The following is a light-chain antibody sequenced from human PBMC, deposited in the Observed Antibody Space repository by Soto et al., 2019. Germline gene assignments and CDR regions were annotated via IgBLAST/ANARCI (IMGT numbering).Light chain of an antibody. CDR3: QQYNNWPRT. CDR2: DAS. J-gene: IGKJ1*01. CDR1: QSVSSY. Sequence: EIVLTQSPATQTLSPGERATLSCRASQSVSSYLAWYQQKPGQAPRLLIYDASSRATGIPDRVSGSGSGTDFTLTISRLQFEDFAVYYCQQYNNWPRTFGQGTKVDIK. V-gene: IGKV3-11*01.